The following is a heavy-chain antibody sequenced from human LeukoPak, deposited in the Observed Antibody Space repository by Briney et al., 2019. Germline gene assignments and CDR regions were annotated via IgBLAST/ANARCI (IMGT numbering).Heavy chain of an antibody. D-gene: IGHD6-13*01. CDR2: ISYDGSNK. Sequence: GGSLRLSCAASGFTFSSYAMHWVRQAPGKGLEWVAVISYDGSNKYYADSVKGRFTISRDNSKNTLYLQMNSLRAEDTAVYYCAKDSTSSSWQLGYNWFDPWGQGTLVTVSS. CDR3: AKDSTSSSWQLGYNWFDP. V-gene: IGHV3-30-3*01. J-gene: IGHJ5*02. CDR1: GFTFSSYA.